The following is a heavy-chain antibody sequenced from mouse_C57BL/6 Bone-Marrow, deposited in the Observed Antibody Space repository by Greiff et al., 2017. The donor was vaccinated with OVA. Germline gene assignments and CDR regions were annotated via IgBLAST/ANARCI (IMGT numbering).Heavy chain of an antibody. D-gene: IGHD2-4*01. J-gene: IGHJ1*03. CDR2: IRNKANNHAT. Sequence: EVKLMESGGGLVQPGGSMKLSCAASGFTFSDAWMDWVRQSPEKGLEWVAEIRNKANNHATYYAESVKGRFTISRDDSKSSVYLQMNSLRAEDTGIYYCRGDDYDGDWYFDVWGTGTTVTVSS. V-gene: IGHV6-6*01. CDR1: GFTFSDAW. CDR3: RGDDYDGDWYFDV.